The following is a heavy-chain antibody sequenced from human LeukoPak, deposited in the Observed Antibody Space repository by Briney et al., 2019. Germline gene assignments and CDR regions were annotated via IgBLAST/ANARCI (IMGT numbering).Heavy chain of an antibody. V-gene: IGHV3-21*01. CDR2: ISSSSSYI. Sequence: PGGSLRLSCAASGFTFSSYSMNWVRQAPGKGLEWVSSISSSSSYIYYADSVKGRFTISRDNAKNSLYLQMNSLRDEDTAVYYCAREGYCSGGSCYLSAFDIWGQGTMVTVSS. CDR3: AREGYCSGGSCYLSAFDI. J-gene: IGHJ3*02. CDR1: GFTFSSYS. D-gene: IGHD2-15*01.